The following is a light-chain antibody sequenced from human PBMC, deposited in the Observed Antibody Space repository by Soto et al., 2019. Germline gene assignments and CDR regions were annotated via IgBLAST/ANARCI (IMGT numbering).Light chain of an antibody. J-gene: IGKJ4*01. Sequence: EIVLTQSPGTLSLSPGESATLSCGTSQSVSSNLAWYQQKPGQAPRLLIYGASTRATGIPARFSGSGSGTEFTLTISYLRPEDSSVYFCQQYHDWVTFGGGTRVEI. V-gene: IGKV3D-15*01. CDR1: QSVSSN. CDR2: GAS. CDR3: QQYHDWVT.